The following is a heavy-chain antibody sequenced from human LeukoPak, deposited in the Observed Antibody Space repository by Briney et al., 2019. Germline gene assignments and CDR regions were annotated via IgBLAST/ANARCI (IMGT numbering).Heavy chain of an antibody. CDR1: GFTFSSYW. CDR3: ARDPVRYCGGGSRYNDY. Sequence: GGSLRLSCAASGFTFSSYWMSWVRQAPGKGLEWVANIKQDGSEKYYVDSVKGRFTISRDNAKNSLYLQMNSLRAEDTAVYYCARDPVRYCGGGSRYNDYWGQGTLVTVSS. D-gene: IGHD2-15*01. J-gene: IGHJ4*02. V-gene: IGHV3-7*01. CDR2: IKQDGSEK.